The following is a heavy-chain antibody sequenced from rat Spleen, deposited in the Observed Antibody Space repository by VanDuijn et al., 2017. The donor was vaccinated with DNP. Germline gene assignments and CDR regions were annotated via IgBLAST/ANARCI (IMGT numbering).Heavy chain of an antibody. J-gene: IGHJ2*01. CDR2: ISYEGSRT. V-gene: IGHV5-22*01. D-gene: IGHD1-2*01. CDR3: ARHRAIAAIWDY. CDR1: GFTFSDYY. Sequence: EVQLVESGGGLVQPGRSLKLSCAASGFTFSDYYMAWVRQAPKKGLELVAYISYEGSRTYYGDSVKGRFTISRDNAKNTQYLRMDSLRSEDTATYYCARHRAIAAIWDYWGQGVMVTVSS.